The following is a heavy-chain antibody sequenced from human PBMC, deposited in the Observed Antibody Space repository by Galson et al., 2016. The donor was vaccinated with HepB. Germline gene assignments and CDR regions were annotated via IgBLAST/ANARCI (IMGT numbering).Heavy chain of an antibody. Sequence: SVKVSCKASGYDFTGYYMHWVRQAPGQGLEWMGWINPYSGGTNYAQKFQGWVTMTRDTSISTAYMELTSLTSDDTAVYYCAIANDDCSGGNCYFDYWGQGTRVTVSS. CDR3: AIANDDCSGGNCYFDY. J-gene: IGHJ4*02. CDR1: GYDFTGYY. CDR2: INPYSGGT. V-gene: IGHV1-2*04. D-gene: IGHD2-15*01.